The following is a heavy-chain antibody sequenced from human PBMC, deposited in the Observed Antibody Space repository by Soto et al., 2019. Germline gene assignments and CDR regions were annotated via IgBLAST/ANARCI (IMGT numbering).Heavy chain of an antibody. CDR1: GGSISSGDYY. CDR3: ARDKITGLFDY. Sequence: SETLSLTCAVSGGSISSGDYYWSWIRQPPGKGLEWIGYIYYSGSTYYNPSLKSRVTISVDTSKNQFSLKLTSVTAADTAVYYCARDKITGLFDYWGQGTLVTVS. CDR2: IYYSGST. V-gene: IGHV4-30-4*01. D-gene: IGHD2-8*02. J-gene: IGHJ4*02.